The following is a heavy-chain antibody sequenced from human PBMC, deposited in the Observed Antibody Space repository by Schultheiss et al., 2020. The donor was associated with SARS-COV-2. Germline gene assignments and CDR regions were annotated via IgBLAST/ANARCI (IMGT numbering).Heavy chain of an antibody. V-gene: IGHV3-33*01. J-gene: IGHJ3*02. CDR2: IWYDGSNK. CDR3: ARDRVQFQVVDAFDI. D-gene: IGHD2-15*01. CDR1: GFTFSSYG. Sequence: AGSLRLSCAASGFTFSSYGMHWVRQAPGKGLEWVAVIWYDGSNKYYADSVKGRFTISRDNSKNTLYLQMNSLRAEDTAVYYCARDRVQFQVVDAFDIWGQGTMVTVSS.